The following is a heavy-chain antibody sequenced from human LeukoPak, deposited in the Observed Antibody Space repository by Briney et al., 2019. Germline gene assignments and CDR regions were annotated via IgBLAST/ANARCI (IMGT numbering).Heavy chain of an antibody. D-gene: IGHD2-2*01. V-gene: IGHV3-30-3*01. CDR2: ISYDGSNK. CDR3: ARGVVVPAATAADWYFDL. J-gene: IGHJ2*01. Sequence: GGSLRLSCAASGFTFSSYAMHWVRQAPGMGLEWVAVISYDGSNKYYADSVKGRFTISRDNSKNTLYLQMNSLRAEDTAVYYCARGVVVPAATAADWYFDLWGRGTLVTVSS. CDR1: GFTFSSYA.